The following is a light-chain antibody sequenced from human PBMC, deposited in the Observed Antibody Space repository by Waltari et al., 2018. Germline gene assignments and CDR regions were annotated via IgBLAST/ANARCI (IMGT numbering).Light chain of an antibody. CDR3: QQHGTLPAT. CDR1: QPVGSRS. J-gene: IGKJ1*01. CDR2: RAS. V-gene: IGKV3-20*01. Sequence: EIVLTQSPGTASLSPGERVTLPCRASQPVGSRSLAWYQQKPGQAPRLVIYRASRRATGIPDRFSGSGSGTDFSLTISRLEPEDFAVYYCQQHGTLPATFGQGTKVEIK.